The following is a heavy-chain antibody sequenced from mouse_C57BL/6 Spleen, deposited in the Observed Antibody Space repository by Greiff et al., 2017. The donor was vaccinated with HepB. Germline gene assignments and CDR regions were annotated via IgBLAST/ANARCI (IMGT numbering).Heavy chain of an antibody. Sequence: EVMLVESGGGLVKPGGSLKLSCAASGFTFSDYGMHWVRQAPEKGLEWVAYISSGSSTIYYADTVKGRFTISRDNAKNTLFLQMTSLRSEDTAMYYCARWYYGSSYAMDYWGQGTSVTVSS. D-gene: IGHD1-1*01. V-gene: IGHV5-17*01. CDR1: GFTFSDYG. CDR3: ARWYYGSSYAMDY. J-gene: IGHJ4*01. CDR2: ISSGSSTI.